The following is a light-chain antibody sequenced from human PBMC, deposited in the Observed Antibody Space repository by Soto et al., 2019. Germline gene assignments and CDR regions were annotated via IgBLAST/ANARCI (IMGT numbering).Light chain of an antibody. CDR3: QPFGGSSYS. CDR2: GAS. V-gene: IGKV3-20*01. CDR1: QSVSSND. J-gene: IGKJ2*03. Sequence: ESVLTQSPGTLSLSPGERATLSCTASQSVSSNDLAWYQQKPGQAPRLLIYGASTRATGIPDRFSGSGSGTDFTLTISRLEPEDFAVYYCQPFGGSSYSFGQGTKLEIK.